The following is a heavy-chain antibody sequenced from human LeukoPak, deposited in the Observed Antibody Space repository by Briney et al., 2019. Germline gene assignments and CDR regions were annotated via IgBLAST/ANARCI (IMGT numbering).Heavy chain of an antibody. CDR2: SHCSGST. CDR3: ARRDYGGLLDY. V-gene: IGHV4-39*01. CDR1: GDSIRSSRYH. D-gene: IGHD4-23*01. Sequence: PSETLSLTCPVSGDSIRSSRYHWAWIRQPPGKGLEWIGSSHCSGSTYYNPSLKSRVTISVDTPKNQLSLKLNSATSSDTAVYFCARRDYGGLLDYWGQGTLVTVSS. J-gene: IGHJ4*02.